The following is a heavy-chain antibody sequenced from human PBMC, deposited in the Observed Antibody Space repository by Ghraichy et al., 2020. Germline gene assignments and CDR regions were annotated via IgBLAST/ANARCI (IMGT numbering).Heavy chain of an antibody. CDR3: ATLYSGAPPRAFDI. CDR2: ISSSSSTI. J-gene: IGHJ3*02. Sequence: GGSLRLSCAASGFTFSNYGLNWVRQAPGKGLEWVSYISSSSSTIYYADSVKGRFTISRDTAKNSLYLQMNSLRDEDTAVYYCATLYSGAPPRAFDIWGQGTMVTVSS. CDR1: GFTFSNYG. D-gene: IGHD1-26*01. V-gene: IGHV3-48*02.